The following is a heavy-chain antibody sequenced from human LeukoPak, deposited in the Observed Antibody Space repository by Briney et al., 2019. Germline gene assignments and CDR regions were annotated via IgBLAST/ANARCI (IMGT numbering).Heavy chain of an antibody. D-gene: IGHD6-19*01. CDR1: GFTFDDYG. J-gene: IGHJ4*02. CDR3: ARLGFSGWYFDY. Sequence: GGSLRLSCAASGFTFDDYGMSWVRQAPGKGPEWVSGINWNGGSTGYADSVKGRFTISRDNAKNSLYLQMNSLRAEDTALYYCARLGFSGWYFDYWGQGTLVTVSS. CDR2: INWNGGST. V-gene: IGHV3-20*04.